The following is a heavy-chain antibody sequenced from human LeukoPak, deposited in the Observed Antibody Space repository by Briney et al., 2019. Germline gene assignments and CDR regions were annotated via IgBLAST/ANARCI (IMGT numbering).Heavy chain of an antibody. CDR2: FDPEDGET. V-gene: IGHV1-24*01. D-gene: IGHD3-10*01. CDR1: GYTLTELS. J-gene: IGHJ4*02. CDR3: ATGPQTYYYGSGSYYATDY. Sequence: ASVKVSFKVSGYTLTELSMHWVRQAPGKGLEWMGGFDPEDGETIYAQKFQGRVTMTEDTSTDTAYMELSSLRSEDTAVYYCATGPQTYYYGSGSYYATDYWGQGTLVTVSS.